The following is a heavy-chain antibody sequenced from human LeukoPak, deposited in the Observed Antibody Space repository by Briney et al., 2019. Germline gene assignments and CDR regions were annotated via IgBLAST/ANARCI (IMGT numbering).Heavy chain of an antibody. Sequence: SQTLSRTYTVSAGSISISSYYSGWIRQPPGKGVHWIGSIYSSGSTYYNPSLKSRVTISVDTSKNHFSLKLSSVTSADTAVYHCAELTELGSFDYWGQGNLVTVSS. CDR2: IYSSGST. CDR1: AGSISISSYY. D-gene: IGHD1-7*01. V-gene: IGHV4-39*02. CDR3: AELTELGSFDY. J-gene: IGHJ4*02.